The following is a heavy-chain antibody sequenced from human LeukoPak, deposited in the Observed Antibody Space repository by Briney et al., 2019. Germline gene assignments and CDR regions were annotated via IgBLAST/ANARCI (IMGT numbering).Heavy chain of an antibody. CDR3: ARAPYGYYGMDV. V-gene: IGHV4-59*08. J-gene: IGHJ6*02. CDR1: GGAISSYY. CDR2: IYYSGST. Sequence: TSETLSLTCTVSGGAISSYYWSWIRQPPGKGLEWIGYIYYSGSTNYNPSLKSRVTISVDTSKNQFSLKLSSVTAADTAVYYCARAPYGYYGMDVWGQGTTVTVSS. D-gene: IGHD4-17*01.